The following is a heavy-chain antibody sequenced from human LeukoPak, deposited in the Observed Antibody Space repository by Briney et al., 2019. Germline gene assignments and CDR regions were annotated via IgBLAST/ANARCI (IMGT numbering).Heavy chain of an antibody. J-gene: IGHJ3*02. Sequence: GGSLRLSCAASGFTFDDYAMHWVRQAPGKGLEWVSGISWNGGSIGYADSVKGRFTISRDNAKNSLYLQMNSLRAEDTALYYCAKDIYDSSARAFDIWGQGTMVTVSS. CDR3: AKDIYDSSARAFDI. V-gene: IGHV3-9*01. CDR2: ISWNGGSI. D-gene: IGHD3-22*01. CDR1: GFTFDDYA.